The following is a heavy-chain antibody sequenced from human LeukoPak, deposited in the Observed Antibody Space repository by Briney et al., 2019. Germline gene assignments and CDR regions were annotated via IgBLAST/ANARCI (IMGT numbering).Heavy chain of an antibody. J-gene: IGHJ6*02. V-gene: IGHV3-23*01. D-gene: IGHD3-10*01. CDR2: ISGSGGRK. Sequence: PGGSLRLSCPASGFTFSSYAMNWLRQPAGRGLEGVSTISGSGGRKHYADSVEGRFTISKDNSKNTVYLQMNSLRAEDTAIYYCAKLTSASGAYGVDVWGQGTTVTVSS. CDR1: GFTFSSYA. CDR3: AKLTSASGAYGVDV.